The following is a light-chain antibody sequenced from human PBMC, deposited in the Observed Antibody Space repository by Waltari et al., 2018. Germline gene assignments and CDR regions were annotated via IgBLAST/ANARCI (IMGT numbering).Light chain of an antibody. V-gene: IGLV1-47*01. CDR2: KND. CDR3: AVWDDDVNSWV. CDR1: NPNLRIHY. J-gene: IGLJ3*02. Sequence: QSALTQPPSASGAPGQGVTISCSGSNPNLRIHYDYWYQQLSGAAPKLLILKNDQRPSGVPDRFSGNRSGASASLAISGLRSEDEAEYYCAVWDDDVNSWVFGGGTKLTVL.